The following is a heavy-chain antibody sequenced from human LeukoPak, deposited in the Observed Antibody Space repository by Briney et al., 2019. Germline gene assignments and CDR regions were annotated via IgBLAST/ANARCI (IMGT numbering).Heavy chain of an antibody. J-gene: IGHJ3*02. CDR1: GGSISSGDYY. CDR3: ARGVLYYYDSSGPSRDAFDI. CDR2: IYYSGST. D-gene: IGHD3-22*01. V-gene: IGHV4-30-4*08. Sequence: PSQTLSLTCTVSGGSISSGDYYWSWIRQPPGKGLEWIGYIYYSGSTYYNPSLKSRVTISVDTSKNQFSLKLSSVTAADTAVYYCARGVLYYYDSSGPSRDAFDIWGQGTMVTVSS.